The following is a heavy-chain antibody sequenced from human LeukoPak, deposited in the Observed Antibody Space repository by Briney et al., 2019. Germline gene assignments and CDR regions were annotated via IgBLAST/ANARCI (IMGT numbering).Heavy chain of an antibody. Sequence: SETLSLTCTVSGGSISSISYYWGWIRQPPWKGLEWIGSMYHNGSTYYNPSLKSRVTISVDTSKNQFSLKLTSVTAADTAVYYCARHPSGRMWLQQGGWFDPWGQGTLVTVSS. D-gene: IGHD5-24*01. V-gene: IGHV4-39*01. CDR1: GGSISSISYY. CDR3: ARHPSGRMWLQQGGWFDP. J-gene: IGHJ5*02. CDR2: MYHNGST.